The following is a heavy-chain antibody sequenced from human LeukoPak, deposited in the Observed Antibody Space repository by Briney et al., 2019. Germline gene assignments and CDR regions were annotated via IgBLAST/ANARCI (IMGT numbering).Heavy chain of an antibody. J-gene: IGHJ6*02. Sequence: SSETLSLTCTVSGSSISYYYWSWIRQSPGKGLEWIGYIYYSGTTNYNPSLKSRVTISVDTSKNQFSLQLRSVTAADTAVYYCAREDPQTTVPEGMDVWGQGTTVTVSS. CDR3: AREDPQTTVPEGMDV. V-gene: IGHV4-59*01. D-gene: IGHD4-17*01. CDR2: IYYSGTT. CDR1: GSSISYYY.